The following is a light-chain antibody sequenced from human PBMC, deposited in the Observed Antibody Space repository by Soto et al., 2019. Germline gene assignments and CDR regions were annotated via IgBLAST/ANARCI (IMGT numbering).Light chain of an antibody. CDR3: QHYDDWPPWT. CDR2: GAS. J-gene: IGKJ1*01. CDR1: QSVSSN. Sequence: ERVMTQSPATLSVSPGERATLSCRASQSVSSNLAWYQHKPGQAPRLLIYGASTRATGIPARFSGSGSGTEFTLTISSLQSEDFAVYYCQHYDDWPPWTFGQGTKVDIK. V-gene: IGKV3-15*01.